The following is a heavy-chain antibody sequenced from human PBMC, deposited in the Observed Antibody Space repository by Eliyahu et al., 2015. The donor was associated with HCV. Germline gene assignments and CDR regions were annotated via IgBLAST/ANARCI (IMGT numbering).Heavy chain of an antibody. CDR3: AKDRNYYGSGSYYTPVDXYYYGMDV. CDR2: ISYDGSNK. D-gene: IGHD3-10*01. J-gene: IGHJ6*02. Sequence: QVQLVESGGGVVQPGXSLXLSCAASGFTFSSYGMHWVRQAPGKGLEWVAVISYDGSNKYYADSVKGRFTXSRDNSKNTLYLQMNSLRAEDTAVYYCAKDRNYYGSGSYYTPVDXYYYGMDVWGQGXTVTVSS. CDR1: GFTFSSYG. V-gene: IGHV3-30*18.